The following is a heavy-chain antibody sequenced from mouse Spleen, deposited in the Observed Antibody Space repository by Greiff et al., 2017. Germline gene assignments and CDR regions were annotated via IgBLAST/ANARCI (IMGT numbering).Heavy chain of an antibody. D-gene: IGHD2-4*01. Sequence: QVQLKQSGPGLVAPSQSLSITCTISGFSLTSYGVHWVRQPPGKGLEWLVVIWSDGSTTYNSALKSRLSISKDNSKSQVFLKMNSLQTDDTAMYYCARSGDYDATWFAYWGQGTLVTVSA. CDR3: ARSGDYDATWFAY. CDR2: IWSDGST. J-gene: IGHJ3*01. CDR1: GFSLTSYG. V-gene: IGHV2-6-1*01.